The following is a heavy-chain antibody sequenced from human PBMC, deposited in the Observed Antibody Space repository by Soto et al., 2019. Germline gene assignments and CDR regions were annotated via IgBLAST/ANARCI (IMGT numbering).Heavy chain of an antibody. CDR2: ISSSSSSTI. J-gene: IGHJ4*02. Sequence: GGSLRLSCAASGFTFSSYSMNWVRQAPGKGLEWVSYISSSSSSTIYYADSVKGRFTISRDNAKNSLYLQMNSLRDEDTAVYYCASQRAAYSSSWPIDYWGQGTLVTVSS. V-gene: IGHV3-48*02. D-gene: IGHD6-13*01. CDR1: GFTFSSYS. CDR3: ASQRAAYSSSWPIDY.